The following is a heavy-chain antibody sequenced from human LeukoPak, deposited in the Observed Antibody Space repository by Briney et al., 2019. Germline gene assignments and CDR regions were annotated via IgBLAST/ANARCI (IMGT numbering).Heavy chain of an antibody. V-gene: IGHV4-34*01. D-gene: IGHD4-11*01. CDR1: GWSFSGYY. J-gene: IGHJ6*03. CDR2: ISHSGST. Sequence: SESLSLTCAACGWSFSGYYWSWIRQPPPKALDWIGDISHSGSTNYNPSLKSRVTISVDTSKNQFSLKLSSVTAADTAVYYCATNSNFTLYYYYYYMDVWGKGTTVTVSS. CDR3: ATNSNFTLYYYYYYMDV.